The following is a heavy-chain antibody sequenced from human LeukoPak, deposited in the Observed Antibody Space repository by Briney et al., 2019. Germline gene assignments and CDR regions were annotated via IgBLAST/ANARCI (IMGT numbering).Heavy chain of an antibody. CDR1: GGSISSGGYY. Sequence: SQTLSLTCTVSGGSISSGGYYWSWIRQPPGTGLEWIGEINHSGSTNYNPSLKSRVTISVDTSKNQFSLKLSSVTAADTAVYYCAGPYCSSTSCYAPYGMDVWGQGTTVTVSS. V-gene: IGHV4-30-2*01. J-gene: IGHJ6*02. CDR3: AGPYCSSTSCYAPYGMDV. CDR2: INHSGST. D-gene: IGHD2-2*01.